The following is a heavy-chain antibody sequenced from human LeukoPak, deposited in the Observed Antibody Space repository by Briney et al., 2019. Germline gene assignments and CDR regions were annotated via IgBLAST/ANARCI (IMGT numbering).Heavy chain of an antibody. V-gene: IGHV3-23*01. Sequence: GGSLRLSCAASGFTFSSYSMNWVRQAPGKGLEWVSAISGSGGSTYYADSVKGRFTISRDNSKNTLYLQMNSLRAEDTAVYYCAKLWVVALIEGWGQGTLVTVSS. CDR1: GFTFSSYS. CDR2: ISGSGGST. D-gene: IGHD2-15*01. CDR3: AKLWVVALIEG. J-gene: IGHJ4*02.